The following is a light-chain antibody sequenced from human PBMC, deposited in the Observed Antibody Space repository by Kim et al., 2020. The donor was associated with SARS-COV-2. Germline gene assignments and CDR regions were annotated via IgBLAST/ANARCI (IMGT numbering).Light chain of an antibody. V-gene: IGKV3-15*01. CDR3: QEYNSWPPYN. Sequence: VFPGEGATLSCRASQSVNTNLAWYQQRPGRAPRLLIFGASTRATGIPARFSGSGSGTEFTLTVSSLQSEDFAVYYCQEYNSWPPYNFGLGTKLEI. J-gene: IGKJ2*01. CDR2: GAS. CDR1: QSVNTN.